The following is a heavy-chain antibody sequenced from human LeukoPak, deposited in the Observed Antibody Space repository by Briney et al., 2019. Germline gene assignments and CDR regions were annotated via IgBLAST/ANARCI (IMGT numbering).Heavy chain of an antibody. CDR2: IYASGST. Sequence: SQTLSLTCTVSGGSISSGSYYWRWIRQPAGKGLEWIGRIYASGSTNYNPSLKSRVTIPVDTSKNQFSLKLSSVTAADTAVYYCARAGSDFWSGYYGLDPFDYWGQGTLVTVSS. CDR3: ARAGSDFWSGYYGLDPFDY. J-gene: IGHJ4*02. V-gene: IGHV4-61*02. CDR1: GGSISSGSYY. D-gene: IGHD3-3*01.